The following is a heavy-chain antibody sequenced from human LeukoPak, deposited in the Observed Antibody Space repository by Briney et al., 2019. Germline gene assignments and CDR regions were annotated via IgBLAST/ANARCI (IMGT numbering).Heavy chain of an antibody. CDR3: ARDIATVQHQD. D-gene: IGHD1-1*01. CDR2: ISGYNGNT. CDR1: GYTFTNYG. V-gene: IGHV1-18*01. J-gene: IGHJ4*02. Sequence: ASAKVSCKTSGYTFTNYGISWVRQAPGQELEWMGWISGYNGNTNYVQKFRGRVAMTTDTSTSTVYMDLGSLRSDDTAVYYCARDIATVQHQDWGQGTLVTVSS.